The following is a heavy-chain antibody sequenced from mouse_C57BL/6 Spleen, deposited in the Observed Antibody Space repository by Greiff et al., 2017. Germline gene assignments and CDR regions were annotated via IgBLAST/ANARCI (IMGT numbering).Heavy chain of an antibody. CDR2: INPSNGGT. J-gene: IGHJ2*01. Sequence: QVQLQQPGTELVKPGASVKLSCKASGYTFTSYWMHWVKQRPGQGLEWIGNINPSNGGTNYNEKFKSKATLTVDKSSSTAYMQLSSLTSEASAVYYCERPTMVTAYFDYWGQGTTLTVSS. CDR1: GYTFTSYW. D-gene: IGHD2-2*01. V-gene: IGHV1-53*01. CDR3: ERPTMVTAYFDY.